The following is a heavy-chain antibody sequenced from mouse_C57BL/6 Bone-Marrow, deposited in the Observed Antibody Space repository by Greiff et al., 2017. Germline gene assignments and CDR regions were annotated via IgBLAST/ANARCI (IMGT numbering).Heavy chain of an antibody. CDR2: IYPGDGDT. V-gene: IGHV1-82*01. Sequence: QVQLKESGPELVKPGASVKISCKASGYAFSSSWMNWVKQRPGKGLEWIGRIYPGDGDTNYNGKFKGKATLTADKSSSTAYMQLSSLTSEDSAVYFGAREAYGSSDLDYWGQGTTLTVSS. D-gene: IGHD1-1*01. J-gene: IGHJ2*01. CDR1: GYAFSSSW. CDR3: AREAYGSSDLDY.